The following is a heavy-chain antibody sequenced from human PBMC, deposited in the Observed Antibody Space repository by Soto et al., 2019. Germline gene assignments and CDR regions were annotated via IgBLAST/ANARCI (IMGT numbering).Heavy chain of an antibody. J-gene: IGHJ4*02. CDR3: VREGGYAYLPPYYFDY. D-gene: IGHD5-18*01. V-gene: IGHV3-21*01. CDR2: ISSSTDYI. Sequence: GGSLRLSCAASGFIFSSYTMNWARQAPGKGLEWVSSISSSTDYIYYADSVKGRFTVSRDNAKKSLYLEMNSLRAEDTAVYYCVREGGYAYLPPYYFDYWGQGTLVTVSS. CDR1: GFIFSSYT.